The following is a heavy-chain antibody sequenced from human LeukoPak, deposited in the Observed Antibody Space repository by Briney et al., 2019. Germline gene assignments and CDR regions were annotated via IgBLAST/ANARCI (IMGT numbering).Heavy chain of an antibody. CDR2: IRGDGSMT. J-gene: IGHJ4*02. CDR1: EFTFSAYW. V-gene: IGHV3-74*01. D-gene: IGHD6-25*01. Sequence: GGSLRLSCAASEFTFSAYWMHWVRQAPGKGLVWVSRIRGDGSMTNYADSVKGRFAISRDNAKNTLYLQMNSLRLEDTAVYYCARENLAAAADYWGQGTVVTVSS. CDR3: ARENLAAAADY.